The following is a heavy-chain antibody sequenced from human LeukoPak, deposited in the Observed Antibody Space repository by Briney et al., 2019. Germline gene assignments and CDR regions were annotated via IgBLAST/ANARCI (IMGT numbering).Heavy chain of an antibody. CDR3: ARQLGQQLVLGSYYYMDV. V-gene: IGHV3-7*01. Sequence: GGSLRLSCAASGFTFSSYWMSWVRQAPGKGLEWVANIKQDGSEKYYVDSVKGRFTISRDNAKNSLYLQMNSLRAEDTAVYYCARQLGQQLVLGSYYYMDVWGKGTAVTVSS. CDR2: IKQDGSEK. J-gene: IGHJ6*03. CDR1: GFTFSSYW. D-gene: IGHD6-13*01.